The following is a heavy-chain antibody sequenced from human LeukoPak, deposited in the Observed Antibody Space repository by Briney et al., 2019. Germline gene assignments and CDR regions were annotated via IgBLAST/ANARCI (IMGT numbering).Heavy chain of an antibody. J-gene: IGHJ6*04. D-gene: IGHD3-10*02. V-gene: IGHV3-30*18. Sequence: GGSLRLSCAASGFTFSSYGMHWVRQAPGKGLEWVAVISYDGSIKYYADSVKGRFTISRDNSKNTLCLQMNSLRAEDTAVYYCAELGITMIGGVWGKGTTVTISS. CDR1: GFTFSSYG. CDR2: ISYDGSIK. CDR3: AELGITMIGGV.